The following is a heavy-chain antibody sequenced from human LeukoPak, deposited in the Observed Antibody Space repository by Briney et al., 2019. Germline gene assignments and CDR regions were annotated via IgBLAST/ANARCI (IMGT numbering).Heavy chain of an antibody. J-gene: IGHJ4*02. V-gene: IGHV3-23*01. CDR2: ISGSGGST. CDR3: AKDGVDYYGSASYLNYFDY. D-gene: IGHD3-10*01. Sequence: PGGSLRLSCAASGFTFSSYAMSWVRQAPGKGLEWVSAISGSGGSTYYADSVKGRFTISRDNSKNTLYLQMNSLRAEDTAVYYCAKDGVDYYGSASYLNYFDYWGQGTLVTVSS. CDR1: GFTFSSYA.